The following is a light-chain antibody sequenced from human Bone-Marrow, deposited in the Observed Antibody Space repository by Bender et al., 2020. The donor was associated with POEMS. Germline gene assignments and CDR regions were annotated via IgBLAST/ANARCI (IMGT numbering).Light chain of an antibody. V-gene: IGLV2-14*01. CDR1: SSDVGGYNY. J-gene: IGLJ1*01. Sequence: QSSLTQPPSASGSPGQSVTISCTGSSSDVGGYNYVSWYQQHPGKAPKLMIYDVSKRPSGVSNRFSGSKSGNTASLTISGLQAEDEADYYCSSFTSSITYVFGTGTKVTVL. CDR3: SSFTSSITYV. CDR2: DVS.